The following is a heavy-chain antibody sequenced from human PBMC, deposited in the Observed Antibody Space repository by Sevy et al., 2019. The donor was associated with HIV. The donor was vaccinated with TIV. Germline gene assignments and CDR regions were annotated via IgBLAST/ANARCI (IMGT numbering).Heavy chain of an antibody. J-gene: IGHJ4*02. Sequence: GGSLRLSCTASGFNFNTYGMHWVRQAPGKGLEWLAIISYDGNKYYADSVEGRFTISRDNSRNTLYLEMNSLKSEDTAVFHCARAGRWRLEELSSGPDYWGPGTLVTVSS. CDR1: GFNFNTYG. V-gene: IGHV3-30*03. CDR2: ISYDGNK. D-gene: IGHD3-16*02. CDR3: ARAGRWRLEELSSGPDY.